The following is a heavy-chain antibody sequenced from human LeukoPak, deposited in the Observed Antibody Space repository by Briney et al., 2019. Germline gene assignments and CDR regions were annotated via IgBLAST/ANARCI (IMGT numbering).Heavy chain of an antibody. CDR2: ISSSGSTI. CDR1: GFTFSSYS. Sequence: PGGSLRLSCAASGFTFSSYSMNWVRQAPGKGLEWVSYISSSGSTIYYADSVKGRFTISRDNAKNSLYLQMNSLRAEDTAVYYCARRRTYGDYDPLSWFDPWGQGTLVTVSS. V-gene: IGHV3-48*04. D-gene: IGHD4-17*01. J-gene: IGHJ5*02. CDR3: ARRRTYGDYDPLSWFDP.